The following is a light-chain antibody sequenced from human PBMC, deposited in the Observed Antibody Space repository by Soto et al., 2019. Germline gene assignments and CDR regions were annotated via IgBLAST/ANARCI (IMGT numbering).Light chain of an antibody. CDR1: QSVSSN. CDR3: QQYGGSPRT. Sequence: EIVMTQSPATLSLSPGERAPLSCRASQSVSSNLAWYQQKPGQAPRLLIHGASNRATGIPDRFSGSGSGTDFTLTITRLEPEDFAVYYCQQYGGSPRTFGQGTKVDIK. J-gene: IGKJ1*01. CDR2: GAS. V-gene: IGKV3-20*01.